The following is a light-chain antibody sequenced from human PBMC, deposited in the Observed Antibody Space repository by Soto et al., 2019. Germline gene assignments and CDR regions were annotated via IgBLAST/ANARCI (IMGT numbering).Light chain of an antibody. J-gene: IGLJ3*02. Sequence: QSALTQPPSASGSPGQSVTISCTGTSSDVGAYKYVSWYQQYPGKAPKLMIYEVSKRPSGVPARFSGSKSGNTASLSVSGLQAEDEVDYYCTSYVGSNIWVFGGGTKLTFL. CDR1: SSDVGAYKY. CDR2: EVS. V-gene: IGLV2-8*01. CDR3: TSYVGSNIWV.